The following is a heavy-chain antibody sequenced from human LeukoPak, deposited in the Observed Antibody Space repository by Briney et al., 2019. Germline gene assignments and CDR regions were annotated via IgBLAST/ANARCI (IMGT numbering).Heavy chain of an antibody. CDR3: AKVGFSEMEWLLYSDH. CDR1: GLTFSSYA. D-gene: IGHD3-3*01. Sequence: GGSLRLSCEASGLTFSSYAMSWVRQAPGKGLEWFSAFSGSSGHTYYADSVKGRFTISRDNSKNTLYLQMNSLRAEDTAVYYCAKVGFSEMEWLLYSDHWGQGTLVTVSS. V-gene: IGHV3-23*01. J-gene: IGHJ4*02. CDR2: FSGSSGHT.